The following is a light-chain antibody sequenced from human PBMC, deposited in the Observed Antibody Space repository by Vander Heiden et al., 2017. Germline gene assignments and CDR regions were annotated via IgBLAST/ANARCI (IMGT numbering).Light chain of an antibody. V-gene: IGKV1D-8*01. Sequence: IWMTQSPSLVSASTGDTVTISCRTRQDLSRHLAWFQQKPGKAPELLIYASSTLQSGVPSRFSGSGSGTHFTLTISSLQSEDFATYFCPHYHNFPHTFGQGTRLEIK. CDR3: PHYHNFPHT. CDR2: ASS. J-gene: IGKJ2*01. CDR1: QDLSRH.